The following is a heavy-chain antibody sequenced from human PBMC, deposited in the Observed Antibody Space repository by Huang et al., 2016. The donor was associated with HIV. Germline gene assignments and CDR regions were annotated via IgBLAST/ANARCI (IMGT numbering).Heavy chain of an antibody. CDR3: ARDPCYYYDTSGYPPDAFDI. J-gene: IGHJ3*02. V-gene: IGHV1-18*01. CDR2: ISAYNANT. Sequence: QVQLVQSGAEVKKPGASVKVSCKASGYTFTIYGISWVRQVPGQGSEWMGWISAYNANTNYAQKLQARVTMTTDTSTTTAYIELRSLRSDDTAVYYCARDPCYYYDTSGYPPDAFDIWGQGTMVTVSS. CDR1: GYTFTIYG. D-gene: IGHD3-22*01.